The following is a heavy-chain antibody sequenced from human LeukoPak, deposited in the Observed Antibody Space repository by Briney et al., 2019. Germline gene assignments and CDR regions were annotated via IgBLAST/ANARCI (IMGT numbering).Heavy chain of an antibody. J-gene: IGHJ5*02. V-gene: IGHV3-66*01. CDR1: GFTVSSNY. Sequence: PGGSLRLSCAASGFTVSSNYMSWVRQAPGKGLEWVSVIYSGGSTYYADSVKGRFTISRDNSKNTLYLQMNSLRPEDTAVYYCARGVFQLRFLEWPISGWFDPWGQGTLVTVSS. CDR3: ARGVFQLRFLEWPISGWFDP. CDR2: IYSGGST. D-gene: IGHD3-3*01.